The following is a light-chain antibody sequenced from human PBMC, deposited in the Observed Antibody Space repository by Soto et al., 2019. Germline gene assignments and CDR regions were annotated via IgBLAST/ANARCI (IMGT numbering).Light chain of an antibody. CDR2: EVS. J-gene: IGLJ1*01. CDR1: SSDVCGYNY. Sequence: QSALTQPASVSGSPGQSITISCTGTSSDVCGYNYVSWYQQHPGKAPKLIIFEVSNRFSGSKSGNTASLTISGLQAEDEADYFCSSFTSSSTYVFGTGTKVTVL. V-gene: IGLV2-14*01. CDR3: SSFTSSSTYV.